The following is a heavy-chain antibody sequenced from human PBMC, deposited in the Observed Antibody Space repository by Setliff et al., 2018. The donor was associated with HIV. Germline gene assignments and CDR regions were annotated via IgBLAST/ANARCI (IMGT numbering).Heavy chain of an antibody. Sequence: PSETLSLTCVVYGGSFSGYYWSWIRQPPGKGLEWIGEINHSGSTNYNPSLKSRVTISVDTSKNQFSLKLSSVTAADTAVYYCASLDGSESPYIYYYYMDVWGKGTAVTVSS. V-gene: IGHV4-34*01. CDR1: GGSFSGYY. CDR2: INHSGST. J-gene: IGHJ6*03. D-gene: IGHD3-10*01. CDR3: ASLDGSESPYIYYYYMDV.